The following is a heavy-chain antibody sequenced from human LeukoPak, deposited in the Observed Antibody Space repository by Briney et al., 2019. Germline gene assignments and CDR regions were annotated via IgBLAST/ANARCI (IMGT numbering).Heavy chain of an antibody. CDR1: GFAFSNYA. CDR3: ARDVCSGASCLRGPMDY. V-gene: IGHV3-23*01. CDR2: ISDSGEST. J-gene: IGHJ4*02. D-gene: IGHD2-15*01. Sequence: PGGSLRLSCAASGFAFSNYAMTWVRQAPGKGLEWVSGISDSGESTHYADSVKGRFTISRDNAKNMVYLQMNSLGAEDTAVYYCARDVCSGASCLRGPMDYWGQGTLVTVSS.